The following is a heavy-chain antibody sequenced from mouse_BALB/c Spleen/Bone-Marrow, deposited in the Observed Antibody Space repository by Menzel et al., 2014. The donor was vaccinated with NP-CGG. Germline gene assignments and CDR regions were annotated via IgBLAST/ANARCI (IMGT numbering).Heavy chain of an antibody. CDR3: ARSPNWDPYYAMDY. J-gene: IGHJ4*01. Sequence: VQLQQSGPELVKPGASVKMSCKASGYTFTDYIINWVKQRTGQGLEWIGEIYPGSGSIYYNEKFKGKATLTADKSSNTAYTQFSSLTSEDSAVYFCARSPNWDPYYAMDYWGQGTSVTVSS. D-gene: IGHD4-1*01. CDR1: GYTFTDYI. CDR2: IYPGSGSI. V-gene: IGHV1-77*01.